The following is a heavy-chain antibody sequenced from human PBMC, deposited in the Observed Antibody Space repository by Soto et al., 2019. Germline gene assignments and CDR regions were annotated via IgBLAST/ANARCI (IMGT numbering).Heavy chain of an antibody. Sequence: PGGSLRLSCAASGFTFSIYSMNWVRQAPGKGLEWVSDIMPGRSNIFYADSVKGRFTISRDNSKNTLYLQMNSLRDEDTAVYYCAKGVELWFGELLGYWGQGTLVTVSS. CDR2: IMPGRSNI. V-gene: IGHV3-48*02. D-gene: IGHD3-10*01. J-gene: IGHJ4*02. CDR3: AKGVELWFGELLGY. CDR1: GFTFSIYS.